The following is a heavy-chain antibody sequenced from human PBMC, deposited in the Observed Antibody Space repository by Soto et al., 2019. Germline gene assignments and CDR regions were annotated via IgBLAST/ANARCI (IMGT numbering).Heavy chain of an antibody. V-gene: IGHV3-73*01. Sequence: PGESLKISCAASGFRLSDSALHWVRQASGNGLEWVGRIGSKADSDAATYDASVTGRFTVSRDDLKNTAYLQMNNLKSGDTAVYFCSAFDSHLFTEYWGQGAPVTVSS. CDR2: IGSKADSDAA. CDR3: SAFDSHLFTEY. D-gene: IGHD3-22*01. J-gene: IGHJ4*02. CDR1: GFRLSDSA.